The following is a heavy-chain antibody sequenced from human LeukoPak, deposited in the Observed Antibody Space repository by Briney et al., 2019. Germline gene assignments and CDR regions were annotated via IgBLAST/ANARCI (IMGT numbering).Heavy chain of an antibody. CDR3: ARAYGGRFDY. D-gene: IGHD4-23*01. CDR1: GGSFSGYY. CDR2: IDQGGGT. Sequence: KPSETLSLTCAVYGGSFSGYYWSWIRQPPGEGLEWIGEIDQGGGTNHDPSLKSRVTLSVDRSKSQFSLRLRSVTAADTALYYCARAYGGRFDYWGHGALVTVSS. V-gene: IGHV4-34*01. J-gene: IGHJ4*01.